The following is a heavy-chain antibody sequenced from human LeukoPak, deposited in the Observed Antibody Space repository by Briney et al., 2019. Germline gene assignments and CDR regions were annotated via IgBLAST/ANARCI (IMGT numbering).Heavy chain of an antibody. CDR3: AKDADFGYDSSGPTPECYFDY. J-gene: IGHJ4*02. CDR1: GFTFSSYG. V-gene: IGHV3-33*06. CDR2: IWYDGSNK. Sequence: GGSPRLSCAASGFTFSSYGMHWVRQAPGKGLEWVAVIWYDGSNKYYADSVKGRFTISRDNSKNTLYLQMNSLRAEDTAVYYCAKDADFGYDSSGPTPECYFDYWGQGTLVTVSS. D-gene: IGHD3-22*01.